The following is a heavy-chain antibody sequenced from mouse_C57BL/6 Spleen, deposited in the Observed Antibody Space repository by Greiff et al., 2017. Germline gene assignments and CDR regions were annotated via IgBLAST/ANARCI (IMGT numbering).Heavy chain of an antibody. Sequence: EVQLVESGGGLVKPGGSLKLSCAASGFTFSSYAMSWVRQTPEKRLEWVATISDGGSYTYYPDNVKGRFTISRDNAKNNLYLQMSHLKSEDTAMYYCARDRNYYSNFYYFDYWGQGTTLTVSS. V-gene: IGHV5-4*01. CDR1: GFTFSSYA. J-gene: IGHJ2*01. D-gene: IGHD2-5*01. CDR2: ISDGGSYT. CDR3: ARDRNYYSNFYYFDY.